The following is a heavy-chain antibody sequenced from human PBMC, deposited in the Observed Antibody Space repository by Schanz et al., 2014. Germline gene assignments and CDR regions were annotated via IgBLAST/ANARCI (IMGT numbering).Heavy chain of an antibody. Sequence: EVQLVESGGGLVKPGGFLRLSCAASGFTLSSYGMHWVRQAPGKGLEWLSYISDSGTYTNYADSVKGRFTISRDNAKSSLYLQMSSLRAEDTAVYYCAKSQGSSFDSWGQGTLVTVSS. CDR3: AKSQGSSFDS. CDR2: ISDSGTYT. D-gene: IGHD6-13*01. CDR1: GFTLSSYG. V-gene: IGHV3-21*05. J-gene: IGHJ4*02.